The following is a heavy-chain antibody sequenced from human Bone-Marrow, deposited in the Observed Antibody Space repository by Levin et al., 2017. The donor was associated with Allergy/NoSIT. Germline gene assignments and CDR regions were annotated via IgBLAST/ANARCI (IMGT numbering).Heavy chain of an antibody. D-gene: IGHD3-22*01. CDR3: AREGSYDSSGYNDAFDI. J-gene: IGHJ3*02. CDR1: GFTFSSYW. V-gene: IGHV3-53*01. CDR2: IYSGGNT. Sequence: PGGSLRLSCEASGFTFSSYWMHWVRQAPGKGLEWVSVIYSGGNTKYADSVKGRFTISRDNSKNTLFLQMNSLRAEDTAVYYCAREGSYDSSGYNDAFDIWGQGTMVTVSS.